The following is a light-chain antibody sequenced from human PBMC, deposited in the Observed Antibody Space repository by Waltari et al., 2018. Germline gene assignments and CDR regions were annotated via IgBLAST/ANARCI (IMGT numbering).Light chain of an antibody. CDR1: TSTIEGIP. V-gene: IGLV1-44*01. J-gene: IGLJ2*01. Sequence: SVRPHPPPPPGLPGRGVTISGSERTSTIEGIPVTWYQHPPGTAPNLLTFSDNQRPSGVPDRFSGSKSGSSASLAISGLQSYDESLFYCAAWDDSLNALVFGGGTQLTVL. CDR3: AAWDDSLNALV. CDR2: SDN.